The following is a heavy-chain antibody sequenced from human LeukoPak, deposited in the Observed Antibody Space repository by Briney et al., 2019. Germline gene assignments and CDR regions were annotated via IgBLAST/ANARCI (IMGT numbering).Heavy chain of an antibody. Sequence: GGSLRLSCAASGFTFSSYWMHWVRQAPGKGLVWVSRINSDGGSTSYADSVKGRFTISRDNAKNTLYLQMNSLRAEDTAVYYCARLPEALYYYYMDVWGKGTTVTIS. V-gene: IGHV3-74*01. CDR1: GFTFSSYW. CDR2: INSDGGST. CDR3: ARLPEALYYYYMDV. J-gene: IGHJ6*03.